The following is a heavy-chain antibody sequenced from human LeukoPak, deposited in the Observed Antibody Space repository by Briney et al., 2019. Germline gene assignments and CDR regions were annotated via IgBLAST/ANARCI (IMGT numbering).Heavy chain of an antibody. V-gene: IGHV3-30*19. CDR3: ARAIAPGYSGYDNDAFDI. CDR1: GFTFSSYG. CDR2: ISYDGSNK. Sequence: GGSLRLSCAASGFTFSSYGMHWVRQAPGKGLEWVAVISYDGSNKYYADSVKGRFTISRDDSKNTLYLQMNSLRAEDTAVYYCARAIAPGYSGYDNDAFDIWGQGTMVTVSS. D-gene: IGHD5-12*01. J-gene: IGHJ3*02.